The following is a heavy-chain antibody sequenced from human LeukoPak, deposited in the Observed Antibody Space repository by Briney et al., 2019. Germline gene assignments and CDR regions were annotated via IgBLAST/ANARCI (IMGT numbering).Heavy chain of an antibody. Sequence: GRSLRLSCAASGFTVSSNFMSWVRQAPGKGLEWGSVICSGGSTYYADSVKGRFTISRDNSKNTLYLQMNSLRVEDTAVYYCALGLVTDYWGQGTLVTVSS. CDR2: ICSGGST. V-gene: IGHV3-66*01. CDR1: GFTVSSNF. D-gene: IGHD3-9*01. J-gene: IGHJ4*02. CDR3: ALGLVTDY.